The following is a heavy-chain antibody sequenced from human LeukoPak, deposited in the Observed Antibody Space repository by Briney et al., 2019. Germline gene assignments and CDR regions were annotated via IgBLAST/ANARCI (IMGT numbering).Heavy chain of an antibody. D-gene: IGHD5-24*01. J-gene: IGHJ4*02. Sequence: GGSLRLSCAASGFTFSSYSMNWVRQAPGKGLEWVSSISSSSSYIYYADSVKGRFTISRDNAKNSVYLQITGLTVDDTAVYYCVRDVDIWGQGTLVTVSS. CDR3: VRDVDI. V-gene: IGHV3-21*01. CDR2: ISSSSSYI. CDR1: GFTFSSYS.